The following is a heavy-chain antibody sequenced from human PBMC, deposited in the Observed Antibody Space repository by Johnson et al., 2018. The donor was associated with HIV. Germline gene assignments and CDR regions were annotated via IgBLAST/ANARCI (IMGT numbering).Heavy chain of an antibody. CDR1: GFTFSSYW. V-gene: IGHV3-48*04. CDR3: ARDQRITMMANTRDAFDI. J-gene: IGHJ3*02. CDR2: ISSSGSTI. D-gene: IGHD3-22*01. Sequence: VQLVESGGGLVQPGGSLRLSCAASGFTFSSYWMSWVRQAPGKGLEWVSYISSSGSTIYYADSVKGRFTISRDNAKNSLYLQMNSLRAEDTSVYYCARDQRITMMANTRDAFDIWGQGTMVTVSS.